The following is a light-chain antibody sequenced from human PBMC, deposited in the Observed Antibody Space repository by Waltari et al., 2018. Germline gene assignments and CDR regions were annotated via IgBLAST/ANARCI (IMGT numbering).Light chain of an antibody. CDR3: QQYDNLPPEFT. J-gene: IGKJ4*01. CDR1: HDSDNF. Sequence: DIQMTQSPSSLSASVGDRVTITCQASHDSDNFLNWYQQKPAKPPKLLIYDASTLETGVPPRFSGRGSGTHFTLTISSLQPEDIASYYCQQYDNLPPEFTFGGGTKVQI. CDR2: DAS. V-gene: IGKV1-33*01.